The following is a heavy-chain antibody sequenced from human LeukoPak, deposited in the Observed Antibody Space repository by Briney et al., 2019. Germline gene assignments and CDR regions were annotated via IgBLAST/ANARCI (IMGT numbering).Heavy chain of an antibody. J-gene: IGHJ4*02. CDR3: AKDDFATYSSSSLGC. D-gene: IGHD6-6*01. V-gene: IGHV3-43*01. Sequence: GGSLRLSCAASGFTFDDYTMHWVRQAPGKGLEWVSLISWDGGSTYYADSVKGRFTISRDNSKNSLYLQMNSLRTEDTALYYCAKDDFATYSSSSLGCWGQGTLVTVSS. CDR1: GFTFDDYT. CDR2: ISWDGGST.